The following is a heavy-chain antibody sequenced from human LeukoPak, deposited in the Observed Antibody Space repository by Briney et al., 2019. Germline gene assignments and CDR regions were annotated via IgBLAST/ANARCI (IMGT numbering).Heavy chain of an antibody. J-gene: IGHJ4*02. CDR3: ARNENSGWGYFDY. CDR1: GFTFSSYA. CDR2: IGGSNGIT. D-gene: IGHD5-12*01. Sequence: GGSLRLSCAASGFTFSSYAMSWVRQAPGKGLEWVSVIGGSNGITFYVGSVKGRFTISRDNSKDTLYLQMNSLRAEDTAVYYCARNENSGWGYFDYWGQGTLVTVSS. V-gene: IGHV3-23*01.